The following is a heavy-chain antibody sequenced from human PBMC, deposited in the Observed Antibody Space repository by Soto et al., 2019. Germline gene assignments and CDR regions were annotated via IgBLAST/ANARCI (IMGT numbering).Heavy chain of an antibody. CDR1: GYSFTSYW. CDR2: IYPGDSDT. V-gene: IGHV5-51*01. CDR3: AREDYYGSGSYPRIFDI. J-gene: IGHJ3*02. D-gene: IGHD3-10*01. Sequence: GESLKISCKGSGYSFTSYWIGWVRQMPGKGLEWMGIIYPGDSDTRYSPSFQGQVTISADKSKNQFSLKLSSVTAADTAVYYCAREDYYGSGSYPRIFDIWGQGTMVTVSS.